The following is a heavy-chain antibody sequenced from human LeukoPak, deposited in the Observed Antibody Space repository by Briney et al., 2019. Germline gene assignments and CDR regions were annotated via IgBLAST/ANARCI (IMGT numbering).Heavy chain of an antibody. J-gene: IGHJ4*02. CDR3: ASRRITIFGVSDY. CDR1: GGSFSGYY. V-gene: IGHV4-34*01. D-gene: IGHD3-3*01. Sequence: SETLSLTCAVYGGSFSGYYWSWIRQPPGKGLEWIGEINHSGSTNYNPSLKSRVTISVDTSKNQFSLKLSSVTAADTAVYYCASRRITIFGVSDYWGQRTLVTVSS. CDR2: INHSGST.